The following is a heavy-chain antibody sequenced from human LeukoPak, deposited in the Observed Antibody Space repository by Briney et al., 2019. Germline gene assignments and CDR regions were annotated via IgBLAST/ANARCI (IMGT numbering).Heavy chain of an antibody. J-gene: IGHJ4*02. V-gene: IGHV3-23*01. CDR2: ISGSGGGT. CDR1: GITLSNYG. D-gene: IGHD3-22*01. CDR3: AKRGVVIRVILVGFHKEAYYFDS. Sequence: GGSLRLSCAVSGITLSNYGMSWVRQAPGKGLEWVGGISGSGGGTSYADSVKGRFTISRDNPKNTLYLQMNSLTAEDTAVYFCAKRGVVIRVILVGFHKEAYYFDSWGQGALVTVSS.